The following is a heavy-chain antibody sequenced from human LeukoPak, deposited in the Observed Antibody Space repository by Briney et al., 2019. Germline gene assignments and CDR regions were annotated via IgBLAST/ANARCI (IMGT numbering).Heavy chain of an antibody. CDR3: ARHVLEANYFDS. J-gene: IGHJ4*02. V-gene: IGHV4-39*01. CDR2: IYYSGST. Sequence: TSETLSLTCTVSGGSISSSSYYWGWIRQPPGKGLEWIGSIYYSGSTYYNPSLKSRVTISVDTSKNQFSLKLSSVTATDTAVYYCARHVLEANYFDSWGQGTLVTVSS. D-gene: IGHD1-26*01. CDR1: GGSISSSSYY.